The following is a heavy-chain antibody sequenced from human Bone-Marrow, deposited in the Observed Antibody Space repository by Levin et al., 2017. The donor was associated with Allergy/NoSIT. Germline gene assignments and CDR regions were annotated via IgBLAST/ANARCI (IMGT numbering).Heavy chain of an antibody. CDR1: GDSISRPNSY. V-gene: IGHV4-61*02. J-gene: IGHJ4*02. Sequence: KPSETLSLTCTVSGDSISRPNSYWTWFRQPAGKGLEWIGRIHTSGNTNYNPSLKSRLTISLDPSRNQFSLMLTSATAADTAVYYCARGHRTDGEYDEGSDFWGQGALVTVSS. CDR3: ARGHRTDGEYDEGSDF. D-gene: IGHD2-8*01. CDR2: IHTSGNT.